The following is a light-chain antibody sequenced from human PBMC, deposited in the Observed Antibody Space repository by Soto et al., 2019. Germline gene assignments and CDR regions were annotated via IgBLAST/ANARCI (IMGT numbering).Light chain of an antibody. CDR3: QQYNDSFPDT. CDR1: QSISLW. Sequence: DIQMTQSPSTLSASVGDRVTITCRASQSISLWLAWYQQKPGTAPKHLIYEASTLASGVPSRFSGSRSGTEFTLTVSSLPPDDFATYYCQQYNDSFPDTFGQGTKLEIK. J-gene: IGKJ2*01. CDR2: EAS. V-gene: IGKV1-5*03.